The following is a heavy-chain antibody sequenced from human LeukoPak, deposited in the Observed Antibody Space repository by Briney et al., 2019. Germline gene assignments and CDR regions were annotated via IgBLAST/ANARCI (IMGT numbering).Heavy chain of an antibody. V-gene: IGHV5-51*01. CDR2: FNPADSDT. CDR1: GYIFTTYW. Sequence: GESLKISCKTSGYIFTTYWIAWARQMPGKGLEWMGIFNPADSDTRYSPSFQGHVTISADKSINTAYLQWSSLKASDTAMYYCTRRVHNTGYSDYWGQGTLVTVSS. CDR3: TRRVHNTGYSDY. J-gene: IGHJ4*02. D-gene: IGHD3-9*01.